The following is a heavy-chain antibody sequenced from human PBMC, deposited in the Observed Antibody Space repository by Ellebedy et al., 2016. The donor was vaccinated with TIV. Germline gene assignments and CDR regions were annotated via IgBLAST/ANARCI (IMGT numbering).Heavy chain of an antibody. J-gene: IGHJ4*02. D-gene: IGHD3-10*01. CDR3: AREPLRYGSGSVAGY. V-gene: IGHV4-39*07. Sequence: SETLSLTXTVSGGSISSSSYYWGWIRQPPGKGLEWIGSIYYSGSTYYNPSLKSRVTISVHTSKNQFSLKLSSVTAADTAVYYCAREPLRYGSGSVAGYWGQGTLVTVSS. CDR2: IYYSGST. CDR1: GGSISSSSYY.